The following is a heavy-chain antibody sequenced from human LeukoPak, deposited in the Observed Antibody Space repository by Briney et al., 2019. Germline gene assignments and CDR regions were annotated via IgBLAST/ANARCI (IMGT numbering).Heavy chain of an antibody. CDR3: ARGSHYYDSSGYYVA. D-gene: IGHD3-22*01. CDR2: IIPILGIA. Sequence: ASVKVSCKASGGTFSSYAISWVRQAPGQGLEWMGRIIPILGIANYAQKFQGRVTITADKSTSTAYMELSGLRSEDTAVYYCARGSHYYDSSGYYVAWGQGTLVTVSS. J-gene: IGHJ5*02. CDR1: GGTFSSYA. V-gene: IGHV1-69*04.